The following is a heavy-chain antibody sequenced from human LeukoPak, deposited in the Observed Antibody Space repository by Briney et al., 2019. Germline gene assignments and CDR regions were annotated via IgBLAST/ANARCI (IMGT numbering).Heavy chain of an antibody. CDR1: GFTFSSYW. CDR3: ARGLATIPNWFDP. D-gene: IGHD5-12*01. J-gene: IGHJ5*02. V-gene: IGHV3-7*02. Sequence: GGSLRLSCAASGFTFSSYWMSWVRQAPGKGLEWVANIKRDGSEKYYVDSVKGRFTISRDNAKNSLHLQMDSLRAEDTAVYSCARGLATIPNWFDPWGQGTLVTVSS. CDR2: IKRDGSEK.